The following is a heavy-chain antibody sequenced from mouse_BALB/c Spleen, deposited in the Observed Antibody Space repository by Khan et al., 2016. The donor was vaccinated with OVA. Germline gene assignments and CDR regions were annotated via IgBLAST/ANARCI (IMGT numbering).Heavy chain of an antibody. D-gene: IGHD3-1*01. CDR2: ITYSGST. CDR1: GYSITSGYG. V-gene: IGHV3-1*02. CDR3: ARRARIKY. J-gene: IGHJ2*01. Sequence: EVKLLESGPGLVKPSQSLSLTCTVTGYSITSGYGWNWIRQLPGNKQEWMCYITYSGSTNYNPYLKSRISITRDTSKNQFFLQLNSVTTEDTATYYCARRARIKYWGQGTTLTVSS.